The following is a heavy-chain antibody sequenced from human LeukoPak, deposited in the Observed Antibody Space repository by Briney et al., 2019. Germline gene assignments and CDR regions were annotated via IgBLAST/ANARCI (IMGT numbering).Heavy chain of an antibody. CDR2: IYYSGGT. CDR1: GGSISSSSYY. CDR3: ARSDTAMVRWDYYYGMDV. V-gene: IGHV4-39*01. Sequence: SETLSLTCTVSGGSISSSSYYWGWIRQPPGKGLEWIGSIYYSGGTYYNPSLKSRVTISVDTSKNQFSLKLSSVTAADTAVYYCARSDTAMVRWDYYYGMDVWGQGTTVTVSS. J-gene: IGHJ6*02. D-gene: IGHD5-18*01.